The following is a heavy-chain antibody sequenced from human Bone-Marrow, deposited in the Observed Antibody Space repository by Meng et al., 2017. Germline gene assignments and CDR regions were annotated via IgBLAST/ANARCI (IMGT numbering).Heavy chain of an antibody. CDR3: ARDEDISAAGKLFGDY. J-gene: IGHJ4*02. D-gene: IGHD6-13*01. CDR2: IIPKSGDT. V-gene: IGHV1-2*06. CDR1: GYTFPDYW. Sequence: QVRRGQARTEVKKPGASVKVSCKASGYTFPDYWLHWVRRAPGQGLEWMGRIIPKSGDTHYAQRFQGRVTMTGDTSISTAYMELSGLRSDDTAMYYCARDEDISAAGKLFGDYWGQGTLVTVSS.